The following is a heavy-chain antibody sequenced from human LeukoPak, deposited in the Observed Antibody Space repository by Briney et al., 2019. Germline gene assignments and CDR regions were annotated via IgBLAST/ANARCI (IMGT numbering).Heavy chain of an antibody. V-gene: IGHV3-21*01. CDR3: ARESPRYQLLSPVAGTGHIDV. D-gene: IGHD2-2*01. J-gene: IGHJ6*03. CDR2: ISSSSSYI. CDR1: GFTFSSYS. Sequence: GGSLRLSCAASGFTFSSYSMNWVRQAPGKGLEWVSSISSSSSYIYYADSVKGRFTISRDNAKNSLYLQMNSLRAEDTAVYYCARESPRYQLLSPVAGTGHIDVWGKGTTVTVSS.